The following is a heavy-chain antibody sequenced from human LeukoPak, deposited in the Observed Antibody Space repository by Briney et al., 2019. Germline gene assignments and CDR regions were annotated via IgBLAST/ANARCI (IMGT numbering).Heavy chain of an antibody. V-gene: IGHV3-74*01. CDR1: GFTFSSYW. Sequence: GGSLRLFCAASGFTFSSYWMHWVRQVPGKGPVWVLRINSEGDSTTHADCGQGRFSIHRDKAKNTLFPQTKSLKAEDTAVYYCARGPRSGSSYGTPPDVWGKGATVTVSS. CDR2: INSEGDST. J-gene: IGHJ6*04. D-gene: IGHD1-26*01. CDR3: ARGPRSGSSYGTPPDV.